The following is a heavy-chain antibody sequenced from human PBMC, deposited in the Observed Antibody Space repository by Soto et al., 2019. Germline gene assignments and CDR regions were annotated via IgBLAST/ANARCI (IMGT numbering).Heavy chain of an antibody. D-gene: IGHD6-19*01. J-gene: IGHJ6*02. Sequence: ASVKVSCKASGGTFSSYAISWVRQAPGQGLEWMGGIIPIFGTANYAQKFQGRVTITADKSTSTAYMELSSLRSEDTAVYYCASPPRLAYYYYGMDVWGQGTTVTVSS. CDR2: IIPIFGTA. CDR3: ASPPRLAYYYYGMDV. CDR1: GGTFSSYA. V-gene: IGHV1-69*06.